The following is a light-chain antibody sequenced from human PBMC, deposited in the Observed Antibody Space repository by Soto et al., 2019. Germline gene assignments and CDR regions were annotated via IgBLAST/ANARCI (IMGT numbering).Light chain of an antibody. CDR3: QQYGSSPPT. J-gene: IGKJ3*01. CDR1: QSVSSSY. Sequence: EIALTQSPGTLSLSPGERATLSCRASQSVSSSYLAWYQQKPGQAPRLLINGASSRATGIPDRFSGSGSGTDFTLTISRLEPEDFAVYYCQQYGSSPPTFGPVTKVDIK. V-gene: IGKV3-20*01. CDR2: GAS.